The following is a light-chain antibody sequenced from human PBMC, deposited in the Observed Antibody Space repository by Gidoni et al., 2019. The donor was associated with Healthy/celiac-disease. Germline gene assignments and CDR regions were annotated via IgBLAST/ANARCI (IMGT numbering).Light chain of an antibody. J-gene: IGKJ2*01. Sequence: EIVLTQSPAPLSLSPGERPTLSGRASQSVSSYLAWYQQKPGQAPRLLIYDAANRATGIPARFSGSGSGTDFTLTISSLEPEDFAVYYCQQRSNWPPMYTFGQGTKLEIK. CDR2: DAA. CDR3: QQRSNWPPMYT. V-gene: IGKV3-11*01. CDR1: QSVSSY.